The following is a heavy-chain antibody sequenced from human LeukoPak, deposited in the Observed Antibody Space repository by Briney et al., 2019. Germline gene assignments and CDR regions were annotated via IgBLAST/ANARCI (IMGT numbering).Heavy chain of an antibody. D-gene: IGHD2-2*03. J-gene: IGHJ4*02. CDR2: ISNSGGST. CDR3: AKDGYVSWAYQLSHFDY. V-gene: IGHV3-23*01. Sequence: PGGSLRLSCAASAFTFSSYTMSWVRQAPGKGLEWVSAISNSGGSTYYADSVKGRFTISRDNSKNTLYLQMHSLRAEDTAVYYCAKDGYVSWAYQLSHFDYWGQGTLVTVSS. CDR1: AFTFSSYT.